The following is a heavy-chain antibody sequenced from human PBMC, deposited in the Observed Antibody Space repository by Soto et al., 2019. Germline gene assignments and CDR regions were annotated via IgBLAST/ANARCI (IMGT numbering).Heavy chain of an antibody. J-gene: IGHJ4*02. D-gene: IGHD4-17*01. CDR1: GGSISSYY. Sequence: PSETLSLTCTVSGGSISSYYWSWIRQPPGKGLEWIGYIYYSGSTNYNPSLKSRVTISVDTSKNQFSLKLSSVTAADTAVYYCAEWYGGSLDYWGQGTLVTAS. V-gene: IGHV4-59*01. CDR3: AEWYGGSLDY. CDR2: IYYSGST.